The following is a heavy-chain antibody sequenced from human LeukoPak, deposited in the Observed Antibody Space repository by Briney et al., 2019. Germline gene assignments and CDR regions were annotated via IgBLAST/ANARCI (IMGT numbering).Heavy chain of an antibody. D-gene: IGHD3-3*01. CDR1: GGSISSGGYY. V-gene: IGHV4-34*01. CDR3: ARHPAYYDFWSGYRYPNWFDP. J-gene: IGHJ5*02. Sequence: SETLSLTCAVSGGSISSGGYYWSWIRQPPGKGLEWIGEINHSGSTNYNPSLKNRVTISVDTSKNQFSLKLSSVTAADTAVYYCARHPAYYDFWSGYRYPNWFDPWGQGTLVTVSS. CDR2: INHSGST.